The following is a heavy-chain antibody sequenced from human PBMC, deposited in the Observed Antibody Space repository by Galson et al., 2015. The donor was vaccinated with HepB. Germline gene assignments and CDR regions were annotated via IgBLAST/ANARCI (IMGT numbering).Heavy chain of an antibody. CDR3: ATAYLDGIVGVTKDNAFDI. Sequence: SVKVSCKASGYTFNIFDISWVRQATGQGLEWMGWMNPNSGSTDYAQKFQGRVTLTEDTSRDTTYMELRSLRSEDTAVYYCATAYLDGIVGVTKDNAFDIWGQGTTVTVSS. V-gene: IGHV1-8*01. D-gene: IGHD1-26*01. CDR1: GYTFNIFD. J-gene: IGHJ3*02. CDR2: MNPNSGST.